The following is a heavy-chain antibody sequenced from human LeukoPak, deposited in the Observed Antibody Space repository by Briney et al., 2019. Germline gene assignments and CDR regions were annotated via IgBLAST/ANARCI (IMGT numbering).Heavy chain of an antibody. CDR2: VYPGDSDT. Sequence: GESLKISCEGSGYYFTDYWIGWVRQMPGEGLEWMGTVYPGDSDTRYSPSFQGQVTISVDKSISTTYLQWSGLKASDTAMYYCARARYYYYDSSGYYFDFWGQGTLVTVSS. CDR1: GYYFTDYW. V-gene: IGHV5-51*01. D-gene: IGHD3-22*01. CDR3: ARARYYYYDSSGYYFDF. J-gene: IGHJ4*02.